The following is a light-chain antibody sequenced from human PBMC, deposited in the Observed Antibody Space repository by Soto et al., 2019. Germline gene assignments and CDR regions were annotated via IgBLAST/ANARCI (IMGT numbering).Light chain of an antibody. CDR1: SSDVGGYNY. CDR3: SSYTSSRAYV. V-gene: IGLV2-14*01. Sequence: QSVLTQPASVSGSPGQSITMSCTGTSSDVGGYNYVSWYQQQSGKAPKLMIHEVSNRPSGVSNRFSGSKSGNTASLTISGLQAEDEADYYCSSYTSSRAYVFGIGTKVTV. CDR2: EVS. J-gene: IGLJ1*01.